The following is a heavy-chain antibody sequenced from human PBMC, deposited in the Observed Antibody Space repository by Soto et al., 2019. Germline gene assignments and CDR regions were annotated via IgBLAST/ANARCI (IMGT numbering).Heavy chain of an antibody. CDR2: IYYSGNT. J-gene: IGHJ4*02. CDR1: GGSISSGGYY. V-gene: IGHV4-30-4*02. CDR3: ARGGETYYDFWSGFSPIDY. Sequence: SETLSLTCTVSGGSISSGGYYWSWIRQPPGKGLEWIGNIYYSGNTYYNPSLKSRVTILVDTSKNQFSLKLTSVTAADTAVYYCARGGETYYDFWSGFSPIDYWGQGALVTVSS. D-gene: IGHD3-3*01.